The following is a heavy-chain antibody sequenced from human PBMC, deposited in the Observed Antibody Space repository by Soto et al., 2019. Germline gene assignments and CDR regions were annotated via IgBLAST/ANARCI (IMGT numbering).Heavy chain of an antibody. CDR2: ISYDGSNK. Sequence: GGSLRLSCAASGFTFSSYAMHWVRQAPGKGLEWVAVISYDGSNKYYADSVKGRFTISRDNSKNTLYLQMNSLRAEDTAVYYCARDALYYDYWGQGTLVTVSS. J-gene: IGHJ4*02. V-gene: IGHV3-30-3*01. CDR1: GFTFSSYA. CDR3: ARDALYYDY.